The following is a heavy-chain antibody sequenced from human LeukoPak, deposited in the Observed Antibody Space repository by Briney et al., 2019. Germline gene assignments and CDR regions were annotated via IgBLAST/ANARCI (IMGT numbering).Heavy chain of an antibody. CDR1: GFTFSTYA. CDR2: VRGSGSDT. CDR3: SKASRGNSADDSPFDY. V-gene: IGHV3-23*01. Sequence: QPGGSLRLSCAASGFTFSTYAMSWVRQAPGKGLEWVSAVRGSGSDTYYTDSVKGRFTISRDNSKNTLYLQMNSLRAEDTAIYYCSKASRGNSADDSPFDYWGQGTLVTVAS. D-gene: IGHD5-12*01. J-gene: IGHJ4*02.